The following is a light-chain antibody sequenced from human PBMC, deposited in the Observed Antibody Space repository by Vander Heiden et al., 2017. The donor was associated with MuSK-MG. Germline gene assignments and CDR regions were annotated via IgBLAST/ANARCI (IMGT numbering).Light chain of an antibody. CDR3: WQRSTGLT. CDR2: DAS. J-gene: IGKJ4*01. Sequence: VVLTQSPATLSLSPGERATLSCRASLSIGSNLAWYQQKPGQAPRLLIYDASTRATGIPGRFSGTGSGTDFTLTIISRESDDFAVYYLWQRSTGLTFGGGTKLEIK. V-gene: IGKV3-11*01. CDR1: LSIGSN.